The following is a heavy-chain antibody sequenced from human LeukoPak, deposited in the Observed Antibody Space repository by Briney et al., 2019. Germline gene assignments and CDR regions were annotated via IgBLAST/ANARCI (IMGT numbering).Heavy chain of an antibody. CDR3: ARGYDSSGYYHNWFDP. V-gene: IGHV4-4*07. J-gene: IGHJ5*02. D-gene: IGHD3-22*01. CDR1: GGSISSYY. CDR2: IYTSGST. Sequence: SETLSLTXTVSGGSISSYYWSWIRQPAGKGLEWIGRIYTSGSTNYNPSLKSRVTMSVDTSKNQFSLKLSSVTAADTAVYYCARGYDSSGYYHNWFDPWGQGTLVTVSS.